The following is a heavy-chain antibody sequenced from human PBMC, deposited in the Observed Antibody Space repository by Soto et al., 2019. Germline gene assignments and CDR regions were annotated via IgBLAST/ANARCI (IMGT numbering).Heavy chain of an antibody. V-gene: IGHV4-31*02. CDR3: ALALGPTTGLDY. D-gene: IGHD1-26*01. Sequence: QVQLQESGPGLVKPSQTLSLTCSVSGASTVSHYHWTWIRQPPGKGLEWMGYIYNSGTTFYNPSLTSRLSISMDTSGNQFSLELRSVTAADTAVYYCALALGPTTGLDYWGQGTLVTVS. CDR1: GASTVSHYH. J-gene: IGHJ4*02. CDR2: IYNSGTT.